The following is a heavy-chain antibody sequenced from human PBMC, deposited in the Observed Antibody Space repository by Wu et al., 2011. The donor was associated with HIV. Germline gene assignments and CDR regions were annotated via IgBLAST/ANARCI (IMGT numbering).Heavy chain of an antibody. J-gene: IGHJ5*02. CDR2: SDPNTGGT. CDR3: ARGLAEVAAAVS. CDR1: GYTFTAQY. Sequence: QVQLVQSGAEVKKPGASVKVSCKASGYTFTAQYMHWVRQAPGQGLEWMGWSDPNTGGTNYAPKFQGRVTMTRDTSISTAYMELSRLRSDDTAVYYCARGLAEVAAAVSWGQGTLVTVSS. V-gene: IGHV1-2*02. D-gene: IGHD6-13*01.